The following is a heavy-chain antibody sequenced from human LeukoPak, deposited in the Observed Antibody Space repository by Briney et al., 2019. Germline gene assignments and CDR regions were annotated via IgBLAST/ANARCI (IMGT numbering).Heavy chain of an antibody. CDR3: ARVGVLRYFDWLPAASWFDP. V-gene: IGHV4-4*07. CDR2: IYTSGST. J-gene: IGHJ5*02. CDR1: GXSISSYY. Sequence: PSETLSLTCTASGXSISSYYWSWIRQPAGKGLEWIARIYTSGSTNYNPSLKSRVTMSVDTSKNQFSLKLSSVTAADTAVYYCARVGVLRYFDWLPAASWFDPWGQGTLVTVSS. D-gene: IGHD3-9*01.